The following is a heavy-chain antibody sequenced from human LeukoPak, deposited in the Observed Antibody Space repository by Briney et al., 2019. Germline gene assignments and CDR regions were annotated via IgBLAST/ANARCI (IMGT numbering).Heavy chain of an antibody. D-gene: IGHD3-10*01. CDR1: GFTFSSYG. CDR3: AKHYYGSGSVDY. Sequence: GGSLRLSCAASGFTFSSYGMHWVRQAPGKGLEWVAFIRFDGSNKYYADPVKGRFTISRDNSKNTLYLQMNSLRAEDTAVYYCAKHYYGSGSVDYWGQGTLVTVSS. CDR2: IRFDGSNK. J-gene: IGHJ4*02. V-gene: IGHV3-30*02.